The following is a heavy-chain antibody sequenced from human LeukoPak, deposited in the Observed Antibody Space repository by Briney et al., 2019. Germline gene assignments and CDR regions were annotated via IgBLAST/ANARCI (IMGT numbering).Heavy chain of an antibody. CDR2: NYYSGIT. D-gene: IGHD2-2*01. Sequence: SETLSLTCAVSGDSVSSRTYYWGWIRQPSGKGLEWIGTNYYSGITYYNSSLKSRVTVSVDTSKNQFSLKLRSVTAADTAVYYCARHLYSSRGNFDLWGRGTLVTVSS. CDR1: GDSVSSRTYY. J-gene: IGHJ2*01. V-gene: IGHV4-39*01. CDR3: ARHLYSSRGNFDL.